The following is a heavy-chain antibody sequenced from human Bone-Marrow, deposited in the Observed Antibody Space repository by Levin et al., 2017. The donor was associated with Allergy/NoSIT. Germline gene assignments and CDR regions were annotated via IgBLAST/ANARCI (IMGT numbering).Heavy chain of an antibody. Sequence: GGSLRLSCAASGFTFSTYSMNWVRQAPGKGLEWVSCISSRGLKDYYADSVKGRFTISRDNAKNSLYLQMNNLRAEDTAVYYCARDPEGGNWGLADNYGMDVWGQGTTVTVSS. CDR2: ISSRGLKD. CDR1: GFTFSTYS. V-gene: IGHV3-48*01. J-gene: IGHJ6*02. D-gene: IGHD7-27*01. CDR3: ARDPEGGNWGLADNYGMDV.